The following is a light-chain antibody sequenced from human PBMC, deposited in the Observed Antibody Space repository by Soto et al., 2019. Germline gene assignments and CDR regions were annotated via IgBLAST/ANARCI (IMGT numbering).Light chain of an antibody. CDR2: DAS. CDR3: QHRSNWHDT. V-gene: IGKV3-11*01. J-gene: IGKJ1*01. Sequence: EIVVTQSPATLSLSPGEGATLSCRANQSVNTNLAWYQQKPGQAPRLLIYDASERASGIPARLSGSGSGTDFTLTISSLEPEEYAIYYCQHRSNWHDTFGQGTKVEIK. CDR1: QSVNTN.